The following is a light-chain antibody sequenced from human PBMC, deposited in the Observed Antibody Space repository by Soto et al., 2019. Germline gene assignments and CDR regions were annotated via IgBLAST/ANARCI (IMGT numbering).Light chain of an antibody. J-gene: IGKJ1*01. CDR3: QKYNSAPPWT. Sequence: DIQMTQSPSSLSASVGDRVTITCRATQDISNYLAWYQQKPGKVPNLLIYAASTLQSGVPSRFSGSGSGTDFTLSISRLQTEDVATYYCQKYNSAPPWTFGQGTKVEI. V-gene: IGKV1-27*01. CDR2: AAS. CDR1: QDISNY.